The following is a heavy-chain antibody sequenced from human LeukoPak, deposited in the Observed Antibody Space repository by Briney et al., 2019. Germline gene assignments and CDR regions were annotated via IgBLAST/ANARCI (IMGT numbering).Heavy chain of an antibody. J-gene: IGHJ6*03. D-gene: IGHD2-2*01. Sequence: PSETLSLTCAVYGGSFSGYYWSWIRQPPGKGLEWIGEINHSGSTNYNPSLKSRVTISVDTSKNQFSLKLSSVTAADTAVYYCARVGYCSSTSCSKGYYYYYMDVWGKGTTVTVSS. CDR2: INHSGST. V-gene: IGHV4-34*01. CDR1: GGSFSGYY. CDR3: ARVGYCSSTSCSKGYYYYYMDV.